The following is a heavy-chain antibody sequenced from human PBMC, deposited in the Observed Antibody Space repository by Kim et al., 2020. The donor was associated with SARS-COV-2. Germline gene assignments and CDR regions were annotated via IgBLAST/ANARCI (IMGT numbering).Heavy chain of an antibody. V-gene: IGHV3-23*01. CDR1: GFTFSSYA. CDR3: AKARGGYDWGYYYYYMDV. Sequence: GGSLRLSCAASGFTFSSYAMSWVRQAPGKGLEWVSAISGSGGSTYYADSVKGRFTISRDNSKNTLYLQMNSLRAEDTAVYYCAKARGGYDWGYYYYYMDVWGKGTTVTVSS. D-gene: IGHD5-12*01. J-gene: IGHJ6*03. CDR2: ISGSGGST.